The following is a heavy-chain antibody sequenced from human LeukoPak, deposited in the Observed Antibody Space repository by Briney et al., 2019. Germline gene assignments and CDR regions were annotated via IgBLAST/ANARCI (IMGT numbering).Heavy chain of an antibody. Sequence: GASVKVPCKASGYTFTSYGISWVRQAPGQGLEWMGWISAYNGNTNYAQKLQGRVTMTTDTSTSTAYMELRSLRSDDTAVYYCARGGYYDSSGYHYYYYGMDVWGQGTTVTVSS. CDR1: GYTFTSYG. D-gene: IGHD3-22*01. CDR3: ARGGYYDSSGYHYYYYGMDV. CDR2: ISAYNGNT. V-gene: IGHV1-18*01. J-gene: IGHJ6*02.